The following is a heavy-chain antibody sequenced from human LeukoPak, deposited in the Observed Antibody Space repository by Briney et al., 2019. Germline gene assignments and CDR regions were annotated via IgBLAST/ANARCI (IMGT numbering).Heavy chain of an antibody. J-gene: IGHJ4*02. CDR2: IYHSGDT. D-gene: IGHD6-13*01. Sequence: PSETLSLTCTVSGGSINRGGYFWSWIRQPPGKGLEWIGCIYHSGDTDYNPSLKSRVTISVDTSKNQFSLKLSSVTAADTAVYYCARDDLSGQHSSSWYGPFDYWGQGTLVTVSS. CDR1: GGSINRGGYF. CDR3: ARDDLSGQHSSSWYGPFDY. V-gene: IGHV4-30-2*01.